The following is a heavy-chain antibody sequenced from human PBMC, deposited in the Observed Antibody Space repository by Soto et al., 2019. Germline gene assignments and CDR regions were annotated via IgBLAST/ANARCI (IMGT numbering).Heavy chain of an antibody. CDR1: GGSFSGYY. Sequence: PSETLSLTCAVYGGSFSGYYWSWIRQPPGKGLEWIGEINHSGSTNYSPSLKSRVTISVDTSKNQFSLKLSSVTAADTAVYYCARSAFGHSSSSDYWGQGTLVTVSS. CDR3: ARSAFGHSSSSDY. CDR2: INHSGST. D-gene: IGHD6-6*01. V-gene: IGHV4-34*01. J-gene: IGHJ4*02.